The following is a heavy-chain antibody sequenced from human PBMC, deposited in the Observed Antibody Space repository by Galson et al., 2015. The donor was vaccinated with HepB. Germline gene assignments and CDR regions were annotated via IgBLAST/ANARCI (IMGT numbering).Heavy chain of an antibody. CDR3: ARDIRSGLYEASFEY. CDR1: GFTFSTYD. V-gene: IGHV3-33*08. CDR2: IRSDGRNK. J-gene: IGHJ4*02. D-gene: IGHD6-19*01. Sequence: SLRLSCAVSGFTFSTYDMHWVRQAPGKGLEWVALIRSDGRNKYYADSVMGRFTVSRDNSKNTLYLQMNSLRAEDTAVYYCARDIRSGLYEASFEYWGQGTLVTVSS.